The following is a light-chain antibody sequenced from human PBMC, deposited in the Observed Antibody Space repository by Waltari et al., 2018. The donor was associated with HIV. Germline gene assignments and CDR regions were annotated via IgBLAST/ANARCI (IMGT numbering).Light chain of an antibody. Sequence: QSPPTQPASVSGSPGQSITISCIGTSSDVGGYNHFSWYQQHPGKAPKLMIYDVTNRPSGVSNRFSGSQSGNTASLTISGLQAEDEADYYCTSYTSTTTLFGTGTKVTVL. CDR3: TSYTSTTTL. CDR2: DVT. V-gene: IGLV2-14*03. J-gene: IGLJ1*01. CDR1: SSDVGGYNH.